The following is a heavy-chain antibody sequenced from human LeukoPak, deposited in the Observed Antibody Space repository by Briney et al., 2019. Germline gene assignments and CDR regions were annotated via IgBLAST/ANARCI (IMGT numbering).Heavy chain of an antibody. CDR2: IIPIFGTA. J-gene: IGHJ5*02. Sequence: GSSVKVSCKASGGTFSSYAISWVRQAPGQGLEWMGGIIPIFGTANYAQKFQGRVTITADESTSTAYMELSSLRSEDTAVYYCARDALGCSGGSCYSSWFDPWGQGTLVTVSP. CDR3: ARDALGCSGGSCYSSWFDP. CDR1: GGTFSSYA. D-gene: IGHD2-15*01. V-gene: IGHV1-69*01.